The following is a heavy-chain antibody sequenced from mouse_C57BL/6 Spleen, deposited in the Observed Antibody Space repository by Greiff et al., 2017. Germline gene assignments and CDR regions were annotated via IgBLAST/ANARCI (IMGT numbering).Heavy chain of an antibody. CDR1: GYTFTDYE. CDR3: TRWGTTDDY. D-gene: IGHD1-1*01. CDR2: IDPETGGT. Sequence: VQLQQSGAELVRPGASVTLSCKASGYTFTDYEMHWVKQTPVHGLEWIGAIDPETGGTAYNQKFKGKAILTADKSSSTAYMELRSLTSEDSAVXYCTRWGTTDDYWGQGTTLTVSS. V-gene: IGHV1-15*01. J-gene: IGHJ2*01.